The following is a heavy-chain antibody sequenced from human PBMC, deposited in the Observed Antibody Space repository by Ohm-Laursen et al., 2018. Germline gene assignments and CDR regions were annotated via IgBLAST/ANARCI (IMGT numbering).Heavy chain of an antibody. CDR2: IDHGGNT. D-gene: IGHD2-2*01. CDR3: ASLCIGTNCYHTFAS. CDR1: GGSFNTFY. Sequence: SETLSLTCAVYGGSFNTFYWSWIRQPPGKGLEWIGEIDHGGNTKYNPSLKSRVTISVDTSKNQFSLDLSSVTAADTALYYCASLCIGTNCYHTFASWGQGTLITVSS. V-gene: IGHV4-34*01. J-gene: IGHJ4*02.